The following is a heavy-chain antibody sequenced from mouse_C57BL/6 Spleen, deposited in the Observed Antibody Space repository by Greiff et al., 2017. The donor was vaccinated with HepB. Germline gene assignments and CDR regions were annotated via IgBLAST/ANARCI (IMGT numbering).Heavy chain of an antibody. V-gene: IGHV1-82*01. Sequence: VQLQQSGPELVKPGASVKISCKASGYAFSSSWMNWVKQRPGTGLEWIGRIYPGDGDTNYNGKFKGKATLTADKSSSTAYMQLSSLTSEDSPVYFWAPSTMVTAGDYYGMDYWGKGTSVTVSS. J-gene: IGHJ4*01. CDR3: APSTMVTAGDYYGMDY. D-gene: IGHD2-2*01. CDR1: GYAFSSSW. CDR2: IYPGDGDT.